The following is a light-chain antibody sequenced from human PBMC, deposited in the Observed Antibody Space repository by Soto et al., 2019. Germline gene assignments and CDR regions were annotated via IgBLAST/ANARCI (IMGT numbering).Light chain of an antibody. CDR1: QGIRNY. CDR2: AAS. V-gene: IGKV1-27*01. Sequence: DIQMTQAPSSLSASVGDRVTITCRASQGIRNYLAWYQQRPGKVPKLLIYAASTLQSGVPSRFSGSGSGTDFTLTISDLQSEDFAVYFCHQYENWPKTFGQGTKVEI. CDR3: HQYENWPKT. J-gene: IGKJ1*01.